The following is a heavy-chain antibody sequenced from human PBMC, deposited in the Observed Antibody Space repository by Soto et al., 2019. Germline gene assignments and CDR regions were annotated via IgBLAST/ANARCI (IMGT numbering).Heavy chain of an antibody. CDR1: GGSISSYY. CDR3: ARDGVRYSSGCYEGYFDL. Sequence: QVQLQESGPGLVKPSETLTLTCTVSGGSISSYYWSWIRQPAGKGLEWIGRIYTSGSTNYNPSLMSRVTLSVDTSNNQSSLQLSSVSAAATAVYYWARDGVRYSSGCYEGYFDLWGRGTPVTVSS. V-gene: IGHV4-4*07. J-gene: IGHJ2*01. CDR2: IYTSGST. D-gene: IGHD6-19*01.